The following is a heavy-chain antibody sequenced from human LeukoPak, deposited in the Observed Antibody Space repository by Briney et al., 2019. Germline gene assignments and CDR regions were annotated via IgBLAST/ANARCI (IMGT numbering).Heavy chain of an antibody. Sequence: SETLSLTCTVSGGSISSSSYYWSWIRQPPGKGLEWIGEINHSGSTNYNPSLKSRVTISVDTSKNQFSLKLSSVTAADTAVYYCARVSQAYYDFWSGYSAYRVFDYWGQGTLVTVSS. CDR1: GGSISSSSYY. CDR2: INHSGST. J-gene: IGHJ4*02. V-gene: IGHV4-39*07. D-gene: IGHD3-3*01. CDR3: ARVSQAYYDFWSGYSAYRVFDY.